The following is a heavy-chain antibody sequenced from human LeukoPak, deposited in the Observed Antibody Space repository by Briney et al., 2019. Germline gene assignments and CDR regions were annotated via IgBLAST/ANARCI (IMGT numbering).Heavy chain of an antibody. V-gene: IGHV1-69*04. D-gene: IGHD4-23*01. J-gene: IGHJ4*02. CDR3: ARDPGYGGNSAGDY. CDR2: IIPILGIA. CDR1: GGTFSSYA. Sequence: GASVKASCKASGGTFSSYAISWVRQAPGQGLEWMGRIIPILGIANYAQKFQGRVTITADKSTSTAYMELSSLRSEDTAVYYCARDPGYGGNSAGDYWGQGTLVTVSS.